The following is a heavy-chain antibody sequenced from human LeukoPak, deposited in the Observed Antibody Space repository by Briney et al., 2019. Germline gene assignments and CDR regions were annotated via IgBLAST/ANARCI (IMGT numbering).Heavy chain of an antibody. CDR2: INPSGGST. J-gene: IGHJ4*02. D-gene: IGHD3-22*01. CDR3: AREYYYDSSGYNY. CDR1: GYTFTIYY. V-gene: IGHV1-46*01. Sequence: ASVTVSCKASGYTFTIYYMHWVRQAPGQGREWVGIINPSGGSTSYAQKFQGRVTMTRDTSTSTVYMELSSLRSEDTAVYYCAREYYYDSSGYNYWGQGTLVTVSS.